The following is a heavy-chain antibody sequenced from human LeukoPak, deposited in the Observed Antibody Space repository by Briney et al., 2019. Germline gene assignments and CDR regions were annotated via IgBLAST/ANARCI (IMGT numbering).Heavy chain of an antibody. CDR1: GFTFTGYA. J-gene: IGHJ4*02. CDR2: MSEDGRKE. D-gene: IGHD3-22*01. Sequence: GGSLRLSCTASGFTFTGYAMHWVRQAPGKGLEWVALMSEDGRKENYADSVKGRFTISRDNAKSSLYLQMNSLRAEDTAVYYCARDYDPSGSYWGQGTLVTVSS. V-gene: IGHV3-30*04. CDR3: ARDYDPSGSY.